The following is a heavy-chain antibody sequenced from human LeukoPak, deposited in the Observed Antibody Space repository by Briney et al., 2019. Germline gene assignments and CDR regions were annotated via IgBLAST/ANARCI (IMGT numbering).Heavy chain of an antibody. CDR3: ARARITMVRGVIMSTQDNWFDP. V-gene: IGHV1-2*02. D-gene: IGHD3-10*01. CDR1: GFTFTGYY. J-gene: IGHJ5*02. Sequence: ASVKVSCKASGFTFTGYYMHWVRQAPGQGLEWMGWMSVNSGATNYAQNLRGRVTMTRDTSISTAYMELSSLRSDDTAVYYCARARITMVRGVIMSTQDNWFDPWGQGTLVTVSS. CDR2: MSVNSGAT.